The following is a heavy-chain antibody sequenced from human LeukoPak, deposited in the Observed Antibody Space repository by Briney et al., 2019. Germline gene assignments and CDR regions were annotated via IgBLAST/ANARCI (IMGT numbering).Heavy chain of an antibody. J-gene: IGHJ4*02. CDR1: GFTFSSYS. CDR2: ISSSSSYI. D-gene: IGHD3-3*01. CDR3: ARAHSDTYYDFWSGYRDFDY. Sequence: GGSLRLSCAASGFTFSSYSMNWVRQAPGKGLEWVTYISSSSSYIYYADSVKGRFTISRDNAKNSLYLQMNSLRAEDTAVYYCARAHSDTYYDFWSGYRDFDYWGQRTLVTVSS. V-gene: IGHV3-21*01.